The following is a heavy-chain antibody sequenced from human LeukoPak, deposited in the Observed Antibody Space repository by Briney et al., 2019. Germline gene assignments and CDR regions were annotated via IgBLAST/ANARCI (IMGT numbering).Heavy chain of an antibody. V-gene: IGHV3-66*01. Sequence: GGSLRLSCAASGFTVSSNYMSWVRQAPGKGLEWVSVIYSGGSTFYADSVKGRFTISRDNSKNTLYLQMNSLRAEDTAVYYCAREAATVVTPYFDYWGQGTLVTVSS. CDR3: AREAATVVTPYFDY. D-gene: IGHD4-23*01. J-gene: IGHJ4*02. CDR2: IYSGGST. CDR1: GFTVSSNY.